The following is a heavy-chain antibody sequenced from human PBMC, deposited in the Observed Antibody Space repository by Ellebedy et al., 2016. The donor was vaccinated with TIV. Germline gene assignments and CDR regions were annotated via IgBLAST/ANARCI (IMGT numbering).Heavy chain of an antibody. J-gene: IGHJ4*02. CDR2: ISSTGYYI. CDR3: ARSGELDS. CDR1: GFTFTSYS. Sequence: PGGSLRLSCAASGFTFTSYSMNWVRQALGKGLEWVSSISSTGYYIYYADSVKGRFTISRDDAMSSLFLQMNSLSAEDTAVYYCARSGELDSWGQGTLVTVSS. D-gene: IGHD1-26*01. V-gene: IGHV3-21*01.